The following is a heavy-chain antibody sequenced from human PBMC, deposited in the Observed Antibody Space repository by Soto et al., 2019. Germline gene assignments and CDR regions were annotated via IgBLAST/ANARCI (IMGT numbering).Heavy chain of an antibody. J-gene: IGHJ5*02. D-gene: IGHD2-15*01. CDR1: GFTFSSYG. CDR2: IWYDGSNK. CDR3: ARGHGAATLDYNWFDP. Sequence: QVQLVESGGGVVQPGRSLRLSCAASGFTFSSYGMHWVRQAPGKGLEWVAVIWYDGSNKYYADSVKGRFTISRDNSKNTLYRQMNSLRAEDTAVYYCARGHGAATLDYNWFDPWGQGTLVTVSS. V-gene: IGHV3-33*01.